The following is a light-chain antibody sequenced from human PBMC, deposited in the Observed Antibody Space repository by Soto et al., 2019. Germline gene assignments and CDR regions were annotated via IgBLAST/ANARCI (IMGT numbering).Light chain of an antibody. J-gene: IGLJ2*01. CDR2: EGS. CDR3: CSYAGSITFHVA. V-gene: IGLV2-23*03. CDR1: SSDVGSYNL. Sequence: QSALTQPASVSGSPGQSITISCTGTSSDVGSYNLVSWYQQHPGKAPKLMIYEGSKRPSGVSNRFSGSKSGNTASLTISGLQAEDEADYYCCSYAGSITFHVAFGGGTKLTVL.